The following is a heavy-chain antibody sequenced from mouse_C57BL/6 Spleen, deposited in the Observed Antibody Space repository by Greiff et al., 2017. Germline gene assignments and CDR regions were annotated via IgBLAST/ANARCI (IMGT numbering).Heavy chain of an antibody. CDR3: AREEFYYYGSSYAMDY. D-gene: IGHD1-1*01. Sequence: QVQLQQPDAELVKPGASVKISCKVSGYTFTDHTIHWMKQRPEQGLEWIGYIYPRDGSTKYNEKLKGKATLTADKSSSTAYMQLNRLTSEDSAVYFCAREEFYYYGSSYAMDYWGQGTSVTVSS. CDR2: IYPRDGST. CDR1: GYTFTDHT. J-gene: IGHJ4*01. V-gene: IGHV1-78*01.